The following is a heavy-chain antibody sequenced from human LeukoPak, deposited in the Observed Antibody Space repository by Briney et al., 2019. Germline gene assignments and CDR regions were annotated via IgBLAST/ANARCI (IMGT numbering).Heavy chain of an antibody. CDR2: INPSGGST. CDR3: ARAGGGYSYDRNYYYYYMDV. CDR1: GYTFTSYY. Sequence: ASVKVSCKASGYTFTSYYMHWVRQAPGQGLEWMGIINPSGGSTSYAQKFQGRVTMTRDMSTSTVYMELSSLRSEDTAVYYCARAGGGYSYDRNYYYYYMDVWGKGTTVTVSS. D-gene: IGHD5-18*01. J-gene: IGHJ6*03. V-gene: IGHV1-46*01.